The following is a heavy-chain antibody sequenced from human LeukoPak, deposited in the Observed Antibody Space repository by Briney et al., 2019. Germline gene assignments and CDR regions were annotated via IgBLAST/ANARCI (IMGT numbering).Heavy chain of an antibody. D-gene: IGHD6-6*01. CDR3: ARESIAAPPRYYYYYMDV. V-gene: IGHV1-69*05. CDR2: IIPIFGTA. J-gene: IGHJ6*03. CDR1: GGTFSSYA. Sequence: GASVKVSCKASGGTFSSYAISWVRQAPGQGLEWMGGIIPIFGTANYAQKFQGRVTITTDESTSTAYMELSSLRSEDTAVYYCARESIAAPPRYYYYYMDVWGKGTTVTVSS.